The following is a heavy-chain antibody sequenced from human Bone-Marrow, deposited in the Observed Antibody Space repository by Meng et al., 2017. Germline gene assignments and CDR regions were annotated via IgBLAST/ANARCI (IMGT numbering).Heavy chain of an antibody. D-gene: IGHD3-3*01. J-gene: IGHJ5*02. V-gene: IGHV4-4*02. CDR1: AASISSSHW. CDR2: IYHDGRT. Sequence: QVERHQLGPGPDKPSWTPPLTCPVSAASISSSHWWGWVRQPPGKGLEWIGEIYHDGRTNYTPSLKSRVTISVDKSKNQFSLKLSSVTAADTAVYYCARAAYDIWSGYAPWGQGSLVTVSS. CDR3: ARAAYDIWSGYAP.